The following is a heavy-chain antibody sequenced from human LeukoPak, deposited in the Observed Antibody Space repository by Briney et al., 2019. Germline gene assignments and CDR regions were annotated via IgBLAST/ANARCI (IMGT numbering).Heavy chain of an antibody. Sequence: GGSLRLSCTASGFTFGDYAMSWFRQAPGKGLEWVSSISSSGDTIYYADSVKGRFTISRDNAKNSLYLQMNSLRAEDTAVYYCAARFDYWGQGTLVTVSS. V-gene: IGHV3-48*03. J-gene: IGHJ4*02. CDR1: GFTFGDYA. CDR3: AARFDY. CDR2: ISSSGDTI.